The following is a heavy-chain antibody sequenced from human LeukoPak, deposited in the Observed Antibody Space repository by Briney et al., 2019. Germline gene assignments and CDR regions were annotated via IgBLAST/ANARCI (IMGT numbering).Heavy chain of an antibody. D-gene: IGHD2-15*01. CDR3: ARDPSVMVAATPRYYYYYYGMDV. CDR1: GGSVSSGSYY. CDR2: IYYSGST. J-gene: IGHJ6*04. V-gene: IGHV4-61*01. Sequence: PSETLSLTCTVSGGSVSSGSYYWSWIRQLPGKGLEWIGYIYYSGSTNYNPSLKSRVTISVDTSKNQFSLKLSSVTAADTAVYYCARDPSVMVAATPRYYYYYYGMDVWGKGTTVTVSS.